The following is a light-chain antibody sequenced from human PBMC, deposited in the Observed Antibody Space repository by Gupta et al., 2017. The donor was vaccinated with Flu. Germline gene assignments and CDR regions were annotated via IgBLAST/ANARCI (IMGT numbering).Light chain of an antibody. CDR1: SSDVGGYKY. CDR2: EVS. CDR3: SSYAGSNNWV. V-gene: IGLV2-8*01. J-gene: IGLJ3*02. Sequence: SVTITSTGTSSDVGGYKYVSCSHPHSGEVHKLMIYEVSKRTAGVPGRFSGSKSGNTASLTVSGLQAEDEADYYCSSYAGSNNWVFGGGTKVTVL.